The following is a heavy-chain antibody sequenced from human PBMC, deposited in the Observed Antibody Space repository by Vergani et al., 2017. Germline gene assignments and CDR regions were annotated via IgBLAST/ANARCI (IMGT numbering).Heavy chain of an antibody. CDR3: AKVGGLSYYYYMDV. V-gene: IGHV3-21*01. CDR1: GFTFRSYS. CDR2: ISSGDSYI. J-gene: IGHJ6*03. Sequence: EVQLVESGGGLVRPGGSLRLSCAGSGFTFRSYSMNWVRQAPGKGLEWVSSISSGDSYIFYADSVKGGFTISRDNSKNTLYLQMNSLRAEDTAVYYCAKVGGLSYYYYMDVWGKGTTVTVSS.